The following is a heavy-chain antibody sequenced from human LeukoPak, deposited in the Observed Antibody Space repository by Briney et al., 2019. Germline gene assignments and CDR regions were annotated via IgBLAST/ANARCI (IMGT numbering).Heavy chain of an antibody. CDR3: ARVGYYYDSSGYYNY. J-gene: IGHJ4*02. Sequence: ASVRVSCKASRYTFTSYYMHWVRQAPGQGLEWMGIINPSGGSTNYAQKFQGRVTMTRDTSTSTVYMELSSMRSEDTAVYYCARVGYYYDSSGYYNYWGQGTLVTVSS. V-gene: IGHV1-46*03. CDR2: INPSGGST. CDR1: RYTFTSYY. D-gene: IGHD3-22*01.